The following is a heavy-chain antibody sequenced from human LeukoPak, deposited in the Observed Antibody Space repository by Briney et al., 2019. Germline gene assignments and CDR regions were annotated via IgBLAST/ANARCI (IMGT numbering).Heavy chain of an antibody. J-gene: IGHJ6*03. CDR3: ARRSCSGGSCYSFFKNYYYYYMDV. V-gene: IGHV4-34*01. D-gene: IGHD2-15*01. CDR2: INHSGST. Sequence: SETLSLTCAVYGGSFSGYYWSWIRQPPGKGLEWIGEINHSGSTNYNPSLKSRVTISVDTSKNQFSLKLSSVTAADTAVYYCARRSCSGGSCYSFFKNYYYYYMDVWGKGTTVTVSS. CDR1: GGSFSGYY.